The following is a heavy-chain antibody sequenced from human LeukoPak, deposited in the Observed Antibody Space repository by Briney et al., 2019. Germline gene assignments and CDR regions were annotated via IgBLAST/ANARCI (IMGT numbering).Heavy chain of an antibody. CDR2: ISANKGNT. V-gene: IGHV1-18*01. CDR3: AREFREAVAGIPYFDY. Sequence: ASEKVSCKASGYTFTSYGISWVRQAPGQGLEWMGGISANKGNTNNAQKLQGRVTMTTDTSTRTANRELRSLRSDDTAVYYCAREFREAVAGIPYFDYWGQGTLVTVSS. J-gene: IGHJ4*02. CDR1: GYTFTSYG. D-gene: IGHD6-19*01.